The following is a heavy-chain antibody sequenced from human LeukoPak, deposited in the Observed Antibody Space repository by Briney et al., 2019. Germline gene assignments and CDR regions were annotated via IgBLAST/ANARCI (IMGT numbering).Heavy chain of an antibody. J-gene: IGHJ4*02. Sequence: PSQTLSLTCAVSGGSISSGGYSWSWIRQPPGKGLEWIGYIYHSGSTYYNPSLKSRVTISVDTSKNQFSLKLSSVTAADTAVYYCARGVHYYDSSGYGYWGQGTLVTVSS. CDR2: IYHSGST. V-gene: IGHV4-30-2*01. CDR1: GGSISSGGYS. D-gene: IGHD3-22*01. CDR3: ARGVHYYDSSGYGY.